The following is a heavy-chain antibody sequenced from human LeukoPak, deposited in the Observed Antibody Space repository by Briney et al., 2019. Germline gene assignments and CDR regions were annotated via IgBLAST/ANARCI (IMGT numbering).Heavy chain of an antibody. J-gene: IGHJ6*02. CDR3: ARRNAMDV. V-gene: IGHV3-7*03. CDR1: GFTFSSYA. Sequence: GGSLRLSCAASGFTFSSYAMTWVRQAPGKGLEWVANINRDGSERYYVDSVKGRFTISRDDAKSSLYLQMNSLRAEDTAVYYCARRNAMDVWGQGTTVIVFS. CDR2: INRDGSER.